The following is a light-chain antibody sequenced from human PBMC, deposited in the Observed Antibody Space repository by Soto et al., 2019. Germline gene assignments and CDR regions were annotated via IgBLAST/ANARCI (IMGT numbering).Light chain of an antibody. CDR1: QSVSSSY. CDR2: GTS. CDR3: QQYGTSSLT. V-gene: IGKV3-20*01. J-gene: IGKJ1*01. Sequence: VFAQCPRTLTLSPGERDTLYCRASQSVSSSYLAWYQQKPGQAPRLLIYGTSSRATAIPDRFSGSGSGTDFTLTISRLEPEDFAVYYCQQYGTSSLTFAQETKVDIK.